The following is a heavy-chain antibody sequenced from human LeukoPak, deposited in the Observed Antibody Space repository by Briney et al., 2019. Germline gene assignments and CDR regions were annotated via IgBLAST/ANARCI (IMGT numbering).Heavy chain of an antibody. CDR2: ISGSGGNT. CDR3: AKGRGDYGVLPFDP. V-gene: IGHV3-23*01. D-gene: IGHD4-17*01. CDR1: GFTFSNYA. J-gene: IGHJ5*02. Sequence: GGSLRLSCAASGFTFSNYAMSWVRQAPGKGLEWVSAISGSGGNTYYADSVKGRFTISRDNSKNTLYLQMNSLRAEDTALYYCAKGRGDYGVLPFDPWGQGILVTVSS.